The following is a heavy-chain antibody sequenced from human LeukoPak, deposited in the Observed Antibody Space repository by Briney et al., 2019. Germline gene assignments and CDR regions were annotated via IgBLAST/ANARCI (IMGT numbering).Heavy chain of an antibody. CDR1: GFTFYSYG. CDR3: ARDYDYVWGSYGAY. Sequence: PGGSLRLSCAASGFTFYSYGMNWVRQAPGKGLEWVSGINRSGDSTSYADSVKGRFTISRDNAKNSLYLQMNSLRAEDTAVYYCARDYDYVWGSYGAYWGQGTLVTVSS. CDR2: INRSGDST. V-gene: IGHV3-23*01. D-gene: IGHD3-16*01. J-gene: IGHJ4*02.